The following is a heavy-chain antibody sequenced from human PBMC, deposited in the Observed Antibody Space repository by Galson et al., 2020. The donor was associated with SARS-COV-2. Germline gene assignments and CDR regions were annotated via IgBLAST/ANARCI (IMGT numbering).Heavy chain of an antibody. V-gene: IGHV3-15*01. D-gene: IGHD3-10*01. J-gene: IGHJ6*04. CDR2: IKRRSDGETT. CDR3: AIRFGGLGYMDV. Sequence: GESLKISCAVSGFTFSTAWMIWVRQAPGKGLEWVGRIKRRSDGETTDYAAPVKGRFIISRDDSKDTLYLHMNSLRTEDTAVYYCAIRFGGLGYMDVWGKGTTVTVSS. CDR1: GFTFSTAW.